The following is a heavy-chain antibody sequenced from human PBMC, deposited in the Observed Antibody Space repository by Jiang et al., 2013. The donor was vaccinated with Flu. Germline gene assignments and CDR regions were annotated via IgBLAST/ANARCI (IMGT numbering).Heavy chain of an antibody. CDR3: GRAGYYCLDY. J-gene: IGHJ4*02. D-gene: IGHD3-22*01. Sequence: AWNWIRQSPSRGLEWLGRTYYRSKWYNDYAVSVKSRITINPDTSKNQFSLKLSSVTAADTAVYYCGRAGYYCLDYWGQGTLVTVSS. CDR2: TYYRSKWYN. V-gene: IGHV6-1*01. CDR1: A.